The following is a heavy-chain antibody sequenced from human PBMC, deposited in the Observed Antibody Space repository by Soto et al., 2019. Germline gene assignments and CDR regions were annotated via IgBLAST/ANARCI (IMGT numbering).Heavy chain of an antibody. D-gene: IGHD6-6*01. CDR3: ARDQRNRCLVRGYYYGMDV. CDR2: INPNSGGT. CDR1: GYTFTGYY. Sequence: GASVKVSCKASGYTFTGYYMHWVRQAPGQGLEWMGWINPNSGGTNYAQKFQGWVTMTRDTSISTAYMELSRLRSDDTAVYYCARDQRNRCLVRGYYYGMDVWGQGTTVTVSS. V-gene: IGHV1-2*04. J-gene: IGHJ6*01.